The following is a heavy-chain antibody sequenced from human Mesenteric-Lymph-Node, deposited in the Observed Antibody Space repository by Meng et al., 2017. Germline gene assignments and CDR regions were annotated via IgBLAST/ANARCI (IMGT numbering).Heavy chain of an antibody. CDR2: ISYDGSNK. J-gene: IGHJ4*02. CDR3: AREVDTAMVTDY. V-gene: IGHV3-30*01. D-gene: IGHD5-18*01. CDR1: GFTFSTYA. Sequence: QVQVVGSWGGVGQPGRSLRLSCAASGFTFSTYAMHWVRQAPGKGLEWVAVISYDGSNKYYADSVKGRFTISRDNSKNTLYLQMNSLRAEDTAVHYCAREVDTAMVTDYWGQGTLVTVSS.